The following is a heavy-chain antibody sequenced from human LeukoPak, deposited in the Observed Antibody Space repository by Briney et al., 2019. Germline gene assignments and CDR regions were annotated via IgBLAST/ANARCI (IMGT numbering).Heavy chain of an antibody. V-gene: IGHV3-30*03. CDR1: GFTFSSYG. D-gene: IGHD5-18*01. CDR3: ARTAAGGYSYGSADY. Sequence: GGSLRLSCAASGFTFSSYGMHWVRQAPGKGLEWVAVISYDGSNKYYADSVKGRFTISRDNSKNTLYLQMNSLRAEDTAVYYCARTAAGGYSYGSADYWGQGTLVTVSS. CDR2: ISYDGSNK. J-gene: IGHJ4*02.